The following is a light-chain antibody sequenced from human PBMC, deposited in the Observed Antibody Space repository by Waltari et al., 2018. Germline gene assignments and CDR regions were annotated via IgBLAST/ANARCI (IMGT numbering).Light chain of an antibody. Sequence: SYVVTQPPSVSVAPGETATITCGGAHIGTYSVPLYPQKAGQAPVLVIFYDRDRPSGIPDRFSGSNSGNTATLTISRVEAGDEARYYCHVWHPHVDPGVFGTGTEVTVL. J-gene: IGLJ1*01. CDR2: YDR. CDR1: HIGTYS. V-gene: IGLV3-21*04. CDR3: HVWHPHVDPGV.